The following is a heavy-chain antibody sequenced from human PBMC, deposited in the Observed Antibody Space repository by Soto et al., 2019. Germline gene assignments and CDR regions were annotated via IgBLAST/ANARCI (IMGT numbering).Heavy chain of an antibody. D-gene: IGHD3-10*01. CDR2: INHSGST. CDR3: ARKSRRTGIDY. Sequence: PSETLSLTCAVYGGSFSGYYWSWIRQPPGKGLEWIGEINHSGSTNYNPSLKSRVTISVDTSKNQFSLKLSSVTAADTAVYYCARKSRRTGIDYWGQGTLVTVSS. CDR1: GGSFSGYY. J-gene: IGHJ4*02. V-gene: IGHV4-34*01.